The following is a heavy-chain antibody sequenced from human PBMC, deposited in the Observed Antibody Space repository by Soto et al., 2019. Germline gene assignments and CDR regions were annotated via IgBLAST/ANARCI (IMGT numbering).Heavy chain of an antibody. V-gene: IGHV3-23*04. D-gene: IGHD6-25*01. CDR2: ISGDGATT. Sequence: EVQLVESGGVVVQPGGSLRLSCAASGFTFSRYALSWVRQAPGQGLAWVSSISGDGATTFYADSVKGRFTASRDNSDNTLYLQMNSLRVEDTAVYFCATVPNGIPEASGAWGQGTLVTVSS. J-gene: IGHJ4*02. CDR3: ATVPNGIPEASGA. CDR1: GFTFSRYA.